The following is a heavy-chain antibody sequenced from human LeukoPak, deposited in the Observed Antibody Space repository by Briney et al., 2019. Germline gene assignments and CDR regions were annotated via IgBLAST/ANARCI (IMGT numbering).Heavy chain of an antibody. CDR3: AREPYYYDSSGYRHGHAFDI. D-gene: IGHD3-22*01. Sequence: SQTLSLTCAISGDSVSSNSAAWNWIGQSPSRGLEWLGRTYYRSKWYNDYAASVKSRITINPDTSKNQFSLQLNSVTPEDTAVYYCAREPYYYDSSGYRHGHAFDIWGQGTMVTVSS. CDR2: TYYRSKWYN. J-gene: IGHJ3*02. CDR1: GDSVSSNSAA. V-gene: IGHV6-1*01.